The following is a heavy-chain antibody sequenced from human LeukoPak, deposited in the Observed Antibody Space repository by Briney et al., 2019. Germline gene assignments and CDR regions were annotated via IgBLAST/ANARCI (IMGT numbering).Heavy chain of an antibody. CDR1: GFTFSSYA. CDR2: LYSGGNT. V-gene: IGHV3-23*03. J-gene: IGHJ4*02. D-gene: IGHD3-10*01. Sequence: GGSLRLFCAASGFTFSSYAMSWVRQAPGKGLEWVSVLYSGGNTYYADSGKGRFTISRDDSKNTLYLQMNSLRADDTAVYYCVRYDGGSGPFDYWGQGTLVTVSS. CDR3: VRYDGGSGPFDY.